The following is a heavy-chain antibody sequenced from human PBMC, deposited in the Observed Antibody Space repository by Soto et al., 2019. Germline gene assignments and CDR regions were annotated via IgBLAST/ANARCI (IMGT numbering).Heavy chain of an antibody. D-gene: IGHD5-18*01. J-gene: IGHJ4*02. CDR2: ISYDGSLQ. Sequence: QAQLVESGGGVVQPGRSLRLSCAASGFAFSSYGMHWVRQAPGTGLEWVAVISYDGSLQHYADSVKGRFTISRDNSKNMVLRQMSSLTAEDTAVYYCVSDRGYGHASVPYSWGQGTLVSVSS. CDR1: GFAFSSYG. CDR3: VSDRGYGHASVPYS. V-gene: IGHV3-30*03.